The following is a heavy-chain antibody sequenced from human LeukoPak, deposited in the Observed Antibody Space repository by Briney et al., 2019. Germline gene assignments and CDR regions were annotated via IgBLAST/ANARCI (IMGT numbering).Heavy chain of an antibody. CDR2: ISGSGGGT. CDR3: AKGDFWAPIDY. Sequence: GGSLRLSCAASGFTFSNYAMSWVRQTPGKGLEWVSAISGSGGGTYYADSVKGRFTISRDNSKNTLYLQMNSLRAEDTAVYYCAKGDFWAPIDYWGQGTLVTVSS. CDR1: GFTFSNYA. D-gene: IGHD3-3*01. J-gene: IGHJ4*02. V-gene: IGHV3-23*01.